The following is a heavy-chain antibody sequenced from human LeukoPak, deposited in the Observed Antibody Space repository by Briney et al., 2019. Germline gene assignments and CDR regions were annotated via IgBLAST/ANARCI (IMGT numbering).Heavy chain of an antibody. J-gene: IGHJ3*02. V-gene: IGHV1-69*04. D-gene: IGHD6-13*01. CDR3: ARVAAAASDAFDI. Sequence: SVKVSCKASGGTFISYAISWVRQAPGQGLEWMGRIIPILGIANYAQKFQGRVTITADKSTSTAYMELSSLRSEDTAVYYCARVAAAASDAFDIWGQGTMVTVSS. CDR2: IIPILGIA. CDR1: GGTFISYA.